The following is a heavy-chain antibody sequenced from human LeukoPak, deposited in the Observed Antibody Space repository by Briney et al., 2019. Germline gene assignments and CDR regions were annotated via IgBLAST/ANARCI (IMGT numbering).Heavy chain of an antibody. V-gene: IGHV4-4*02. D-gene: IGHD2-8*01. CDR1: GDSISDKYW. J-gene: IGHJ3*01. CDR2: VYRSGGT. Sequence: PSETLSLTCAVSGDSISDKYWWRWVRQFPDQGLAWIGEVYRSGGTSYNPSLKSRVTVSIDYSKNQFSLNLRSVTAADTAVYYCGRHANGDSSAAFDLWGQGTMVFVSS. CDR3: GRHANGDSSAAFDL.